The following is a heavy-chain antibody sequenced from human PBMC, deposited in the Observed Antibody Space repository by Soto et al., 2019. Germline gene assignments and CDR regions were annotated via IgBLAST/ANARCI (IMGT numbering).Heavy chain of an antibody. Sequence: GGSLTLSCTTSGSTSGNFSIWWVGQVQGRGLGWVWSIRSEFSYTYYVDSLKGRSTISRDNAKKSVILQMAGLRVDDTGGYFFTVGDADLTSPYGMDVWGRGTTVTVSS. D-gene: IGHD1-26*01. CDR1: GSTSGNFS. CDR3: TVGDADLTSPYGMDV. J-gene: IGHJ6*02. V-gene: IGHV3-11*06. CDR2: IRSEFSYT.